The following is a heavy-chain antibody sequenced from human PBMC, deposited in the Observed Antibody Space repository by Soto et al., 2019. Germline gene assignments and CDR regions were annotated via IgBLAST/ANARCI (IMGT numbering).Heavy chain of an antibody. V-gene: IGHV4-34*01. Sequence: PSETLSLTCAFYRGSFSGYYWSWTRQPPGKELEWLVQINHSGNTNYNPSLKSRVTRSVDTSKNQFSLQLRSVTAADTAVYYCARGHTAMVKYYYYGMDGWGQGTTGTVSS. D-gene: IGHD5-18*01. CDR3: ARGHTAMVKYYYYGMDG. J-gene: IGHJ6*02. CDR1: RGSFSGYY. CDR2: INHSGNT.